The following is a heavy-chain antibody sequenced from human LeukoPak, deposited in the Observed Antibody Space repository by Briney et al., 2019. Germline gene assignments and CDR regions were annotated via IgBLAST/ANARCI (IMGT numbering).Heavy chain of an antibody. J-gene: IGHJ6*03. CDR2: IYTSGST. V-gene: IGHV4-61*02. D-gene: IGHD3-10*01. Sequence: PSQTLSLTCTVSGGSISSGSYYWSWIRQPAGKGLEWVGRIYTSGSTNYNPSLKSRVTISVDTSKNQFSLKLSSVTAADTAVYYCARATSEGYYGSGSYFYYYYYMDVWDKGTTVTVSS. CDR3: ARATSEGYYGSGSYFYYYYYMDV. CDR1: GGSISSGSYY.